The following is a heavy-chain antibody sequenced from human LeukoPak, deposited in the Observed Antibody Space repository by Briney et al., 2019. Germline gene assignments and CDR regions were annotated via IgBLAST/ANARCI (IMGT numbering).Heavy chain of an antibody. D-gene: IGHD3-3*01. V-gene: IGHV3-11*01. CDR3: ARGGYRYYDFWSGKNFDY. CDR1: GFTFSDYY. CDR2: ISSSGSTI. J-gene: IGHJ4*02. Sequence: GGSLRLSCAASGFTFSDYYMSWIRQAPGKGLEWVSYISSSGSTIYYADSVKGRFTISRDNAKNSLYLQMNSLRAEDTAVYYCARGGYRYYDFWSGKNFDYWGQGTLVTVSS.